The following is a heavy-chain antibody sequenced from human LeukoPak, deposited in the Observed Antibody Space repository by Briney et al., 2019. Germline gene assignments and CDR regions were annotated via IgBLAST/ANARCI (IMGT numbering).Heavy chain of an antibody. CDR2: MSWNSGNI. CDR3: VKDVFRYTSSWYDH. V-gene: IGHV3-9*01. Sequence: GGSLRLSCVASGFTFDDYAMHWVRQAPGKGLEWVSGMSWNSGNIGYADSVKGRFTISRDNAKKSLYLQMNSLRAEDAALYYCVKDVFRYTSSWYDHWGQGTLVTVSS. CDR1: GFTFDDYA. J-gene: IGHJ5*02. D-gene: IGHD6-19*01.